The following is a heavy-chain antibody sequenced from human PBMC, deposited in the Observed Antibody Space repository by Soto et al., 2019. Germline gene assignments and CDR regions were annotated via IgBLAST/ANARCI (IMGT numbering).Heavy chain of an antibody. CDR2: IIPMFGTA. Sequence: QVQLVQSGAEVKKPGCSVKVSCKPSGDTFSRYAINWVRRAPGQGLECMGGIIPMFGTANYAQKFKGRVTITAGESTSTVYMELSSLRSEDTAVYYCARVGPAHYYDSSGYYSPLDYWGQGTLVTVSS. J-gene: IGHJ4*02. CDR3: ARVGPAHYYDSSGYYSPLDY. CDR1: GDTFSRYA. V-gene: IGHV1-69*01. D-gene: IGHD3-22*01.